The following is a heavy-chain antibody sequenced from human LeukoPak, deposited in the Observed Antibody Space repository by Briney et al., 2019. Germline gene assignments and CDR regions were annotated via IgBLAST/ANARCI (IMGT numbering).Heavy chain of an antibody. J-gene: IGHJ1*01. D-gene: IGHD1-1*01. CDR1: GFTFSRHW. CDR2: INQDGSGK. CDR3: AEGTTG. V-gene: IGHV3-7*01. Sequence: QAGGSLRLSCATSGFTFSRHWMSWVRQALGKGLEWVANINQDGSGKYYVDSVKGRFTISRDNAKNSLYLQMNSLRSEDTAIYYCAEGTTGWGQGTLVTVSS.